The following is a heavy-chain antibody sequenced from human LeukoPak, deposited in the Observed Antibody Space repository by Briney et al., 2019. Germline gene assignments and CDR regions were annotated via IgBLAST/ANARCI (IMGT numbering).Heavy chain of an antibody. CDR1: GYTFTSYG. D-gene: IGHD3-9*01. Sequence: ASVKVSCKASGYTFTSYGISWVRQAPGQGLEWMGWISAYNGNTNYAQKPQGRVTMTTDTSTSTAYMELRSLRSDDTAVYYCARNNRYYDILTGYLNHDYYYYGMDVWGQGTTVTVSS. V-gene: IGHV1-18*01. CDR2: ISAYNGNT. CDR3: ARNNRYYDILTGYLNHDYYYYGMDV. J-gene: IGHJ6*02.